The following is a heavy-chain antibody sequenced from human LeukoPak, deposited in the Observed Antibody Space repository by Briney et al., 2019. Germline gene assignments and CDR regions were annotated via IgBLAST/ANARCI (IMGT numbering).Heavy chain of an antibody. J-gene: IGHJ6*02. V-gene: IGHV1-24*01. CDR1: GYTLTELS. Sequence: ASVKVSCKVSGYTLTELSMHWVRQAPGKGLEWTGGFDPEDGETIYAQKFQGRVTITRDMSTSTAYMELSSLRSEDTAVYYCAAVPRHYYGMDVWGQGTTVTVSS. CDR3: AAVPRHYYGMDV. CDR2: FDPEDGET.